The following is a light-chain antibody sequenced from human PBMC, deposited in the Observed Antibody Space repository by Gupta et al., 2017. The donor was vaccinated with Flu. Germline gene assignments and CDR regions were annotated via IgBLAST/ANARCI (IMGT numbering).Light chain of an antibody. Sequence: VTISCSGDTSNIGRNSVDWYQQLPGAAPNLLIFTDNVRPSGVPDRFSGSKSDTAAALVITGLHSEDEGDYYCESWEDTQRGLYVFGSGTTVTVL. CDR3: ESWEDTQRGLYV. J-gene: IGLJ1*01. V-gene: IGLV1-44*01. CDR1: TSNIGRNS. CDR2: TDN.